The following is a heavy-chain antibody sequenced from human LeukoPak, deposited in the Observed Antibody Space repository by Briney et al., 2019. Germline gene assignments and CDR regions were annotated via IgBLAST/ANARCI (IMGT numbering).Heavy chain of an antibody. J-gene: IGHJ3*02. V-gene: IGHV3-23*01. CDR1: GFTFSSYA. D-gene: IGHD2-21*02. Sequence: GRSLRLSCAASGFTFSSYAMSWVRRAPGKGLEWVSAISGSGGSTYYADSVKGRFTISRDNSKNTLYLQMNSLRAEDSAVYYCPKGVSPPHIVVVTAIRGGNSFDIWGQGTMVTVSS. CDR3: PKGVSPPHIVVVTAIRGGNSFDI. CDR2: ISGSGGST.